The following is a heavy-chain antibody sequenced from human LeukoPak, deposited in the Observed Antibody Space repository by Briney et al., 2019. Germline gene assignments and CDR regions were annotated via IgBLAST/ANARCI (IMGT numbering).Heavy chain of an antibody. CDR3: AIHDYGDRDAFDI. J-gene: IGHJ3*02. Sequence: SETLSLTCTVSGGSISSGTYYWSWIRQPAGKGLEWIERIYSSGSTSYNPSLESRVTISVDTSKNRFSLKLSSVTAADTAVYYCAIHDYGDRDAFDIWGQGTMVTVSS. CDR1: GGSISSGTYY. D-gene: IGHD4-17*01. CDR2: IYSSGST. V-gene: IGHV4-61*02.